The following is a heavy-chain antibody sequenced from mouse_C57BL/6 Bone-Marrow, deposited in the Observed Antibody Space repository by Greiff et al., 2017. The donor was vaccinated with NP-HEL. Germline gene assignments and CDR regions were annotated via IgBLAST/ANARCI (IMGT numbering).Heavy chain of an antibody. Sequence: VQLQQPGAELVKPGASVKLSCKASGYTFTSYWMQWVKQRPGQGLEWIGEIDPSDSYTNYNQKFKGKATLTVDTSSSTAYMQLSSLTSEDSAVYYCARDRRYFDVWGTGTTVTVSS. J-gene: IGHJ1*03. CDR3: ARDRRYFDV. CDR1: GYTFTSYW. CDR2: IDPSDSYT. V-gene: IGHV1-50*01.